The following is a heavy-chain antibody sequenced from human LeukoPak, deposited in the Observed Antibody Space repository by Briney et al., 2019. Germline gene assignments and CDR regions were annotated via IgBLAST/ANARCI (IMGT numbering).Heavy chain of an antibody. CDR3: ARVYLERLTAGYFDH. V-gene: IGHV3-53*05. D-gene: IGHD2-8*01. CDR2: IYSGGST. J-gene: IGHJ4*02. CDR1: GFTVSSNY. Sequence: GGSLRLSCAASGFTVSSNYMSWVRQAPGKGLEWVSVIYSGGSTYYADSVKGRFTISRDNSKNTLYLQMNSLRADDSAAYFRARVYLERLTAGYFDHWGQGTQVTVSP.